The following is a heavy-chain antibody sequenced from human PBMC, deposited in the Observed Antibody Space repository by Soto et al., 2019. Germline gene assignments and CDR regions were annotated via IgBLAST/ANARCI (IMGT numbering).Heavy chain of an antibody. CDR2: IYYSGST. CDR1: GGSISSGDYY. CDR3: ASSRYDSSGSIAY. Sequence: SETLSLTCTVSGGSISSGDYYWSWIRQPPGKGLEWIGYIYYSGSTYYNPSLKSRVTISVDTSKNQFSLKLSSVTAADTALYYCASSRYDSSGSIAYWGQGTLVPVSS. J-gene: IGHJ4*02. V-gene: IGHV4-30-4*01. D-gene: IGHD3-22*01.